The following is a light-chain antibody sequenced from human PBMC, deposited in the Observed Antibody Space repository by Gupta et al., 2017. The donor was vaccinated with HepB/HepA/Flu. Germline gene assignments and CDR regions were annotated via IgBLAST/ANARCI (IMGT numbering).Light chain of an antibody. Sequence: DIVMRQSPLPLPVTPGEPASISCRSSQILLHSNGYNYLDWYLQKPGQSPQLLIYLGSNRASGVPDRFSGSGSGTDFTLRISRVEAEDVGVYYCMQSLETPLTFGGGTKVEIK. CDR3: MQSLETPLT. CDR2: LGS. V-gene: IGKV2-28*01. J-gene: IGKJ4*01. CDR1: QILLHSNGYNY.